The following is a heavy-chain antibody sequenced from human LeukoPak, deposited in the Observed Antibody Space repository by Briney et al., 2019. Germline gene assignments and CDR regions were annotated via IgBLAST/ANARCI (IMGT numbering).Heavy chain of an antibody. D-gene: IGHD3-3*01. CDR1: GGSISSGDYY. CDR2: IYYSGST. J-gene: IGHJ5*02. Sequence: SETLSLTCTVSGGSISSGDYYWSWIRQPPGKGLEWIGYIYYSGSTYYNPSLKSRVTISVDTSKNQFSLKLSSVTAADTAVYYCAREDCDFWSGYPGWFDPWGQGTLVTVSS. V-gene: IGHV4-30-4*01. CDR3: AREDCDFWSGYPGWFDP.